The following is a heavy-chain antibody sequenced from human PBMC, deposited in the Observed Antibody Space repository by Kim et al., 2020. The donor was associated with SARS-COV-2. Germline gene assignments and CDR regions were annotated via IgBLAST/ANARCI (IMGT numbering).Heavy chain of an antibody. Sequence: ASVKVSCKASRYILTTYRRNWVRQAPGQGLEWMGWINTNIGSPTYAQGFTGRFVFSLDTSVSTTYLQISSLKAEDTAVYYFAREQWGNYGSGGYVAYWSQGTLVTVSS. CDR3: AREQWGNYGSGGYVAY. V-gene: IGHV7-4-1*02. CDR1: RYILTTYR. J-gene: IGHJ4*02. CDR2: INTNIGSP. D-gene: IGHD3-10*01.